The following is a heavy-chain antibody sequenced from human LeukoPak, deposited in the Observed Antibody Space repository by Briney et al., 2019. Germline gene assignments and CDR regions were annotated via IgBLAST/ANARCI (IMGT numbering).Heavy chain of an antibody. CDR1: GFTFSSYW. J-gene: IGHJ4*02. Sequence: GGSLRLSCAASGFTFSSYWMSWVRQAPGKGLEWVAFIRYDGSNKYYADSVKGRFTISRDNSKNTLYLQMNSLRAEDTAVYYCAKGLGATGRPKYYFDYWGQGTLVTVSS. D-gene: IGHD1-26*01. V-gene: IGHV3-30*02. CDR2: IRYDGSNK. CDR3: AKGLGATGRPKYYFDY.